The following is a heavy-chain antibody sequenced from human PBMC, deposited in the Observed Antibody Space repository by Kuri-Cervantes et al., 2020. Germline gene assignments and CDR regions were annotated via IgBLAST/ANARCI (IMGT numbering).Heavy chain of an antibody. CDR3: ARVDFANDAFDI. D-gene: IGHD2-2*03. Sequence: GESLKISCAASGFTFSSYAMSWVRQAPGKGLEWVSEISGSGGDTNYADSVKGRFTIARDNAKNSLYLQMNSLRAEDTAVYFCARVDFANDAFDIWGQGTMVTVSS. V-gene: IGHV3-23*01. CDR1: GFTFSSYA. CDR2: ISGSGGDT. J-gene: IGHJ3*02.